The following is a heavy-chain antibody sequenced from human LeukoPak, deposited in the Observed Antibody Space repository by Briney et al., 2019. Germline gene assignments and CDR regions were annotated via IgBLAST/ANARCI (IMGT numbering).Heavy chain of an antibody. CDR3: VRDKRRFYYANSEYYFDL. D-gene: IGHD3-22*01. J-gene: IGHJ4*02. Sequence: GGSLRLSCAASGFTFSSYSMNWVRQAPGKGLEWVSTVVGGGATFYADSVKGRFTISRDNSKNTLYLQMNSLSTEDTALYYCVRDKRRFYYANSEYYFDLWGQGALVTVSS. CDR2: VVGGGAT. CDR1: GFTFSSYS. V-gene: IGHV3-66*02.